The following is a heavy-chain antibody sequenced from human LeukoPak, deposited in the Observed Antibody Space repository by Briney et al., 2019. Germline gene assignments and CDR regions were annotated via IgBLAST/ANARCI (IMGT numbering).Heavy chain of an antibody. D-gene: IGHD4-23*01. Sequence: SETLSLTCTVSGGSISSSNWWSWVRQPPGKGLEWIGEVYHSGATNYNPSLRSRVTISADRSNNQFSLRLNSVIAADTAVYYCAKSGGNSGIDSWGQGTLITVSS. J-gene: IGHJ4*02. CDR2: VYHSGAT. CDR1: GGSISSSNW. CDR3: AKSGGNSGIDS. V-gene: IGHV4-4*02.